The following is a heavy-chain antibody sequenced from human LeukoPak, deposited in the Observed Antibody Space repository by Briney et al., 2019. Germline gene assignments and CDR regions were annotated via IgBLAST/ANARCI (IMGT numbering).Heavy chain of an antibody. J-gene: IGHJ4*02. CDR3: AKQAGGSGNFYYY. CDR2: ISGTGSST. D-gene: IGHD3-10*01. CDR1: GFTFTNYA. Sequence: GGSLRLSCAASGFTFTNYAMSWVRQAPGEGLEWVSAISGTGSSTYYADSVKGRFTVSRDNSRNTLYLQMSSLRAEDTAVYYCAKQAGGSGNFYYYWGQGNMVTVSS. V-gene: IGHV3-23*01.